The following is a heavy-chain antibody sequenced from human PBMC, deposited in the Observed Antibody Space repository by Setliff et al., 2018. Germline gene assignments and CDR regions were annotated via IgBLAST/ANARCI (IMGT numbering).Heavy chain of an antibody. CDR3: ARGQQWELLPPYFDY. V-gene: IGHV3-30*04. J-gene: IGHJ4*02. Sequence: GESLKISCAASGFTFRSNAMHWVRQAPGRGLEWVAFISYDGSNKSYGDSVKGRFTISRDNSKNTLYLQMDSLRTEDTSIYYCARGQQWELLPPYFDYWGRGTLVTVSS. CDR1: GFTFRSNA. D-gene: IGHD1-26*01. CDR2: ISYDGSNK.